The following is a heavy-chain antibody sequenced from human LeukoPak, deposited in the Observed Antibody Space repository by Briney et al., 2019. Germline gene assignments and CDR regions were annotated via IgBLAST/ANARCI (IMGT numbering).Heavy chain of an antibody. J-gene: IGHJ1*01. Sequence: GGSLRLSCAASGFTFSTYAMGWVRQAPGKGLEWVSAISGGGDNTYYADSVEGRFTISRDNSKNTLYLQMNSLRAEDTAVYYCAKKSGYYDSSGYYYPGGFQHWGQGTLVIVSS. D-gene: IGHD3-22*01. CDR1: GFTFSTYA. CDR2: ISGGGDNT. CDR3: AKKSGYYDSSGYYYPGGFQH. V-gene: IGHV3-23*01.